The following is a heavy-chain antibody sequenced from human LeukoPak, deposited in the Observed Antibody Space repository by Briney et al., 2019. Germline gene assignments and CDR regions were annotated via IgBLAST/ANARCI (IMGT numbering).Heavy chain of an antibody. Sequence: PGGSLRLSCAASGFTFSSYSMNWVRQAPGKGLVWVSRISKDGSTTNYADSVKGRFTISRDNAKNTLYLQMNSLTAEDTALYYCARGASSGYRIDYWGQGTLVTVSS. CDR2: ISKDGSTT. CDR3: ARGASSGYRIDY. V-gene: IGHV3-74*01. J-gene: IGHJ4*02. CDR1: GFTFSSYS. D-gene: IGHD5-18*01.